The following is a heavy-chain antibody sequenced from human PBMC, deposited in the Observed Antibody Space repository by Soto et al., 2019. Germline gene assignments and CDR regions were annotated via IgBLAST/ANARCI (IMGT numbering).Heavy chain of an antibody. Sequence: VSGPTLVNPTQTLTLTCTFSAFSLSTNGVGVGWIRQPPGKPLEWLAVIYWNEDKRYSRSLKSRLSITKDTSKNQVVLTMTTMDPVDTATYYCVHTVMVHTITGGHYFDHWGPGILVTVSS. CDR1: AFSLSTNGVG. J-gene: IGHJ4*02. CDR3: VHTVMVHTITGGHYFDH. CDR2: IYWNEDK. V-gene: IGHV2-5*01. D-gene: IGHD2-8*01.